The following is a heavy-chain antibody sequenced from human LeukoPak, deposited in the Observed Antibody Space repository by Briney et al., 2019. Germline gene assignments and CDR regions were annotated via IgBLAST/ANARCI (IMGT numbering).Heavy chain of an antibody. V-gene: IGHV4-61*02. Sequence: SETLSLTCTVSGGSISNSTYCWNWIRQPAGKRLEWIGRIYSSGISIYNPSLKSRLIISTDTPKNQFSLRLSSVTAADTAVYYCAISTNHGANSFRWFDPWGRGTLVTVSS. CDR2: IYSSGIS. J-gene: IGHJ5*02. CDR1: GGSISNSTYC. CDR3: AISTNHGANSFRWFDP. D-gene: IGHD4/OR15-4a*01.